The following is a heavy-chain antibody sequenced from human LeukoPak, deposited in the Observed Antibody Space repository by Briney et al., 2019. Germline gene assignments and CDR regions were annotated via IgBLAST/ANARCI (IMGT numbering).Heavy chain of an antibody. V-gene: IGHV4-31*02. Sequence: LRLSCAASGFTFSSYEMNWVRQAPGKGLEWIGHIYYSGSAFYNPSLKSRGTMSIDTSKNQFSLNLSSVTAADTAVYYCARDGKYCSGGSCYSAGIDYWGQGTLVTVSS. J-gene: IGHJ4*02. CDR3: ARDGKYCSGGSCYSAGIDY. CDR2: IYYSGSA. D-gene: IGHD2-15*01. CDR1: GFTFSSYE.